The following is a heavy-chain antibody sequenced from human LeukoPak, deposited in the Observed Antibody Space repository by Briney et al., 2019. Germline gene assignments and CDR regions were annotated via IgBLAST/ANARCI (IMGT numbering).Heavy chain of an antibody. CDR2: IYYSGST. CDR3: ARGGTYYYDTSGYYWDY. D-gene: IGHD3-22*01. CDR1: GGSISSSSYY. V-gene: IGHV4-39*07. J-gene: IGHJ4*02. Sequence: WETLSLTCTVSGGSISSSSYYWGWIRQPPGKGLEWIGSIYYSGSTYYNPSLKSRVTISVDTSKNQFSLKLSSVTAADTAVYYCARGGTYYYDTSGYYWDYWDQGTLVTVSS.